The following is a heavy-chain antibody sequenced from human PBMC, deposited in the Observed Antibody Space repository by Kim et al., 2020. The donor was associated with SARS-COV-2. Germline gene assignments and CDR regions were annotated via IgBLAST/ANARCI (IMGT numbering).Heavy chain of an antibody. J-gene: IGHJ2*01. V-gene: IGHV4-34*01. D-gene: IGHD6-19*01. CDR1: GGSLSGYY. CDR2: VNHSGST. Sequence: SETLSLTCAVYGGSLSGYYWSWIRQPPGKGQECIGEVNHSGSTNYNPSLKSRVTIAVDTAKNYFSLKLTSVTAADTAVYFCARLRSSGWSYWYFDLWGRGTLVTVSS. CDR3: ARLRSSGWSYWYFDL.